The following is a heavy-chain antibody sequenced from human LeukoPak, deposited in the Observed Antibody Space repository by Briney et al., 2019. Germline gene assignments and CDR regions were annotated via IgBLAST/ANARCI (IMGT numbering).Heavy chain of an antibody. CDR1: GGSINSDY. J-gene: IGHJ6*01. CDR2: IYTSGST. V-gene: IGHV4-4*07. CDR3: ARVMVVGITVYGMDV. D-gene: IGHD2-21*01. Sequence: SETLSLTCTVSGGSINSDYWSWIRQPAGKGLEWIGRIYTSGSTNYNSSLKSRVTMSVDTSKNQFSLKLSSMTAADTAVYYCARVMVVGITVYGMDVWGQGTTVTVSS.